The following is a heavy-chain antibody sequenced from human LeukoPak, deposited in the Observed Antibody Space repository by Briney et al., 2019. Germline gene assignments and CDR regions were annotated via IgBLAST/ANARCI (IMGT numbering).Heavy chain of an antibody. CDR1: GFSFNTYA. V-gene: IGHV1-69*01. CDR3: ASGHIVVRTAQKFAHKWFDP. D-gene: IGHD2-21*02. CDR2: IIPMFGTT. J-gene: IGHJ5*02. Sequence: SVKVSCKASGFSFNTYAISWVGQAPGQGLEWMGGIIPMFGTTKYAQNFQGRVTITADESTSTAYMELSSLRSEDTAVYYCASGHIVVRTAQKFAHKWFDPWGQGTQVTVSS.